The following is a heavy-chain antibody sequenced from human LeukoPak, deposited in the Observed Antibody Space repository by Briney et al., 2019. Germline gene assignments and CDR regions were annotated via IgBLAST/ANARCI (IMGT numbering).Heavy chain of an antibody. J-gene: IGHJ3*02. CDR3: ATRKIDAFDM. CDR2: NNTYGSST. Sequence: GGSLRLSCAASGFTFSDYWMHWVRQAPGKGLIWVSRNNTYGSSTDYVDSVKGRFTISRDDAKNTLYLQMNSLKAEDTAVYYCATRKIDAFDMWGQGTMVTVSS. V-gene: IGHV3-74*01. CDR1: GFTFSDYW.